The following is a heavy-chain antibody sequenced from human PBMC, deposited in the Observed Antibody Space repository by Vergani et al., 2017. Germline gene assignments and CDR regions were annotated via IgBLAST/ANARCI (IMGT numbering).Heavy chain of an antibody. CDR1: GFTFSDYY. D-gene: IGHD3-10*01. Sequence: QVQLVESGGGLVKPGGSLRLSCAASGFTFSDYYMSWIRQAPGKGLEWVSYISSSGSTIYYADYVKGRFTTFRVNAKNSLYLQMNSLRAEDTAVYYCARDVITMVRGVSHNDAFDIWGQGTMVTVSS. J-gene: IGHJ3*02. V-gene: IGHV3-11*01. CDR3: ARDVITMVRGVSHNDAFDI. CDR2: ISSSGSTI.